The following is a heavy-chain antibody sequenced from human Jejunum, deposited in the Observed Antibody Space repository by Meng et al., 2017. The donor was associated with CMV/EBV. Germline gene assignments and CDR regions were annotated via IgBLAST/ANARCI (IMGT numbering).Heavy chain of an antibody. CDR3: ARKQWEPDY. D-gene: IGHD1-26*01. CDR2: VSSYTDNT. CDR1: GYDFSDYG. Sequence: SCKTSGYDFSDYGISWVRQAPGQGLEWIGWVSSYTDNTKYAPKFQGRVTMTADASTTTAHLELRSLRSDDTAVYYCARKQWEPDYWGQGTLVTVPQ. V-gene: IGHV1-18*01. J-gene: IGHJ4*02.